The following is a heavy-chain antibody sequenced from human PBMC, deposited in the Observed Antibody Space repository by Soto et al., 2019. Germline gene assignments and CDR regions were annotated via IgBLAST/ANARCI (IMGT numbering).Heavy chain of an antibody. Sequence: SETLSLTCTVSGGSISSYYWSWIRQPPGKGLEWIGYVYYSGSTNYSNSLRSRLTISIDTSQNEFSLRLNSVTAADTAVYYCARATGALTSRNCHYCGPARLVTVSS. CDR1: GGSISSYY. CDR3: ARATGALTSRNCHY. D-gene: IGHD7-27*01. J-gene: IGHJ4*02. V-gene: IGHV4-59*12. CDR2: VYYSGST.